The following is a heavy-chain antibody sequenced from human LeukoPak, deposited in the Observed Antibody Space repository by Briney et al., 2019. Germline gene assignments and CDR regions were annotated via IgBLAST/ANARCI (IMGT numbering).Heavy chain of an antibody. V-gene: IGHV3-48*04. Sequence: GGSLRLSCAASGFTFSSYSMNWVRQAPGKGLEWVSYISSSSSTIYYADSVKGRFTISRDNAKNSLYLQMNSLRAEDTAVYYCARGYDTVMVDYWGQGTLVTVSS. CDR2: ISSSSSTI. CDR3: ARGYDTVMVDY. J-gene: IGHJ4*02. D-gene: IGHD5-18*01. CDR1: GFTFSSYS.